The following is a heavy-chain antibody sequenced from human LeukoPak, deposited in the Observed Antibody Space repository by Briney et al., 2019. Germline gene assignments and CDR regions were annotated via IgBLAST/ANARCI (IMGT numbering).Heavy chain of an antibody. J-gene: IGHJ4*02. CDR2: IYSGGST. D-gene: IGHD2-15*01. Sequence: GGSLRLSCAASGFTVSSNYMSWVRQAPGEGLEWVSVIYSGGSTYYADSVKGRFTISRDNSKNTLYLQMNSLRAEDTAVYYCARSYCSGGSCYFDPWGQGTLVAVSS. V-gene: IGHV3-53*01. CDR3: ARSYCSGGSCYFDP. CDR1: GFTVSSNY.